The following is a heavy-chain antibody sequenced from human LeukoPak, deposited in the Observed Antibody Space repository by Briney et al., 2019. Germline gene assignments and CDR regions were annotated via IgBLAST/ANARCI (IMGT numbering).Heavy chain of an antibody. CDR3: ASPQRGYSYGYAGPFDY. CDR2: IYYSGNT. V-gene: IGHV4-39*01. CDR1: DGSISSSTY. Sequence: SETLSLNCTVSDGSISSSTYWGWIRQPPGKGLEWIGSIYYSGNTYYNPSLKSRVTISVDTSKNQFSLKLSSVTATDTAVYYCASPQRGYSYGYAGPFDYWGQGTLVTVSS. J-gene: IGHJ4*02. D-gene: IGHD5-18*01.